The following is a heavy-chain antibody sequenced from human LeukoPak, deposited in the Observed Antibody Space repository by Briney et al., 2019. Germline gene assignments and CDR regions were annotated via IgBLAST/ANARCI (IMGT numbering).Heavy chain of an antibody. V-gene: IGHV4-31*03. J-gene: IGHJ4*02. CDR1: GGSISSGGSY. CDR2: IYYTGST. CDR3: ARDTPYGSGNYYNGLFDY. Sequence: SETLSLTCTVSGGSISSGGSYWSWIRQHPGKGLEWIVYIYYTGSTYYNPSLKSRVTISVDTSKNQFSLKLSSVTAADTAVYYCARDTPYGSGNYYNGLFDYWGQGTLVTVSS. D-gene: IGHD3-10*01.